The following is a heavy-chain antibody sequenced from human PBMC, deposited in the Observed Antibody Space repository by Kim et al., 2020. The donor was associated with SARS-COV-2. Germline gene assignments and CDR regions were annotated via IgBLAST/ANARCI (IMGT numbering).Heavy chain of an antibody. V-gene: IGHV3-74*01. J-gene: IGHJ6*02. CDR3: AREINYYYGMDV. Sequence: SYADSVKGRFTISRDNAKNTLYLQMNSLRAEDTAVYYCAREINYYYGMDVWGQGTTVTVSS.